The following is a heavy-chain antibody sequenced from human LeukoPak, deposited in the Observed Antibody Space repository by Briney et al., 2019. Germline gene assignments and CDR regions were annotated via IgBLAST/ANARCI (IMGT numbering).Heavy chain of an antibody. CDR2: INSDGSST. V-gene: IGHV3-74*01. D-gene: IGHD6-25*01. CDR3: AREAALGLAFDI. CDR1: GFTFSSYW. Sequence: GGSQRLSCAASGFTFSSYWMHWVRQAPGKGLVWVSRINSDGSSTSYADSVKGRFTISRDNAKNTLYLQMNSLRAEDTAVYYCAREAALGLAFDIWGQGTMVTVSS. J-gene: IGHJ3*02.